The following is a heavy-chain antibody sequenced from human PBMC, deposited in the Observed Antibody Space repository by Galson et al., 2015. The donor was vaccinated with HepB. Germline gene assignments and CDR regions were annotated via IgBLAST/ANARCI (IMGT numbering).Heavy chain of an antibody. D-gene: IGHD5-12*01. J-gene: IGHJ4*02. V-gene: IGHV1-2*02. CDR1: GYTFTDYY. CDR2: IDPNSGGT. CDR3: ARDLTKSDYDYNY. Sequence: SVKVSCKASGYTFTDYYMHWVRQAPGQGLEWMGWIDPNSGGTNSEQKFQGRVTMTRDTSISTAYMELSRLRSDDTAVYYCARDLTKSDYDYNYWGQGTLVTVSS.